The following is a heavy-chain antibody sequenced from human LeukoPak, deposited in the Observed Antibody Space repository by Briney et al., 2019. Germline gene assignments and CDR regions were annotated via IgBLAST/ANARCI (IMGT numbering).Heavy chain of an antibody. CDR1: GGSISSGGYY. CDR2: IYYSGST. CDR3: ARDPGWRESGAFDI. Sequence: SETLSLTCTVSGGSISSGGYYWSWIRQHPGKGQEWIGYIYYSGSTYYNPSLKSRVTISVDTSKNQFSLKLSSVTAADTAVYYCARDPGWRESGAFDIWGQGTMVTVSS. J-gene: IGHJ3*02. D-gene: IGHD3-10*01. V-gene: IGHV4-31*03.